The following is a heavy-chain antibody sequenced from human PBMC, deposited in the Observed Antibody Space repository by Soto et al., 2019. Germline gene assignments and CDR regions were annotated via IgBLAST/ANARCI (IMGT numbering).Heavy chain of an antibody. V-gene: IGHV3-23*01. D-gene: IGHD6-19*01. CDR1: GFTFSSYA. CDR2: ISGSGGST. Sequence: EVQLLESGGGLVQPGGSLRLSCAASGFTFSSYAMSWVRHAPGKGLEWVSAISGSGGSTYSADSVKGRFTISRDNSKNTLYLQMNSLRAEDTAVYYCAKDNGSGWFPPDCFDYWGQGHLVTVSS. J-gene: IGHJ4*02. CDR3: AKDNGSGWFPPDCFDY.